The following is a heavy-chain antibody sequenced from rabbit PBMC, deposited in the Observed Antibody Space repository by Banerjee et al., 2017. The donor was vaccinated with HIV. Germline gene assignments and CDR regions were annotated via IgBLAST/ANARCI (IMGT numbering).Heavy chain of an antibody. V-gene: IGHV1S45*01. CDR2: ISTSSGYT. CDR3: ARAGSSYSRGFNL. Sequence: QQQLEESGGGLVKPEGSLTLTCTASGFSFSSSYWICWVRQAPGKGLEWIGCISTSSGYTYYASWAKGRFTISKTSSTTVTLQMTSLTAADTATYFCARAGSSYSRGFNLWGPGTLVTVS. CDR1: GFSFSSSYW. D-gene: IGHD8-1*01. J-gene: IGHJ4*01.